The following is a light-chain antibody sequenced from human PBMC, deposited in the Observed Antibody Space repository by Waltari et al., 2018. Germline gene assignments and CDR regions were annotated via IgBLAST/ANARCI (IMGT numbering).Light chain of an antibody. J-gene: IGKJ5*01. Sequence: DLVMTQSPDSLAVSLCERATITCKSSQSVLYSSNNKNYLAWYQQKPGQPPKLLIYWASTRESGVPDRFSGSGSGTDFTLTISSLQAEDVAVYYCQQYYTTPITFGQGTRLEIK. V-gene: IGKV4-1*01. CDR1: QSVLYSSNNKNY. CDR2: WAS. CDR3: QQYYTTPIT.